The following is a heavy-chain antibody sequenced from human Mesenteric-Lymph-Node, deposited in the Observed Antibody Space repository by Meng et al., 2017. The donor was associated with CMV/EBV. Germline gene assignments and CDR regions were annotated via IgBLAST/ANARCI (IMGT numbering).Heavy chain of an antibody. J-gene: IGHJ5*02. CDR1: GGTFSSYA. Sequence: SCQASGGTFSSYAISWVRQAPGQGLEWMGRIIPILGIANYAQKFQGRVTITADKSTSTAYMELSSLRSEDTAVYYCARGMPAAPFDPWGQGTLVTVSS. CDR2: IIPILGIA. V-gene: IGHV1-69*04. CDR3: ARGMPAAPFDP. D-gene: IGHD2-2*01.